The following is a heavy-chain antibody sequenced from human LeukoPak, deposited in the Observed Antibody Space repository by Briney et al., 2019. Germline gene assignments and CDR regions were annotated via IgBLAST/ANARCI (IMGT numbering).Heavy chain of an antibody. D-gene: IGHD3-9*01. CDR1: GFSLSTSEVG. J-gene: IGHJ5*02. V-gene: IGHV2-5*01. CDR2: IYWNDDK. CDR3: AHVRSEILTGKRNWFDP. Sequence: KSGPTLVNPTQTLTLTCTFSGFSLSTSEVGVGWIRQPPGKALEWLALIYWNDDKRYSPSLKSRLTITKDTSKNQVVLTMTNMDPVDTATYYCAHVRSEILTGKRNWFDPWGQGTLVTVSS.